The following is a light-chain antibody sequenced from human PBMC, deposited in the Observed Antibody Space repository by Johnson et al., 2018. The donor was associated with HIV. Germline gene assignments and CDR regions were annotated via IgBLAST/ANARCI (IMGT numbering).Light chain of an antibody. Sequence: QSVLTQPPSVSAAPGQKVTISCSGSSSNIGNNYVSWYQQLPGTAPKLLIYDNNKRPSGIPDRFSGSKSGTSATLGITGLQTGDEADYYCGTWDISLSAGGLFGPRTNVTVL. CDR1: SSNIGNNY. CDR2: DNN. J-gene: IGLJ1*01. V-gene: IGLV1-51*01. CDR3: GTWDISLSAGGL.